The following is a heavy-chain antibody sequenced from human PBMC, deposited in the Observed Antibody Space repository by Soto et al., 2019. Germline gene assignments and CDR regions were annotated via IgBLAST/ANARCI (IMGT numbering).Heavy chain of an antibody. CDR3: AREIDSNYDWMDV. D-gene: IGHD4-4*01. CDR2: VWYDGSSK. Sequence: PEGSLRLSCEASGFTFSNFGMNWVRQAPGKGLEWVARVWYDGSSKYYVDSVKGRFTISRDNSKETVYLQMNSLRAEDTGVYYCAREIDSNYDWMDVWGQGTTVTVSS. V-gene: IGHV3-33*01. CDR1: GFTFSNFG. J-gene: IGHJ6*02.